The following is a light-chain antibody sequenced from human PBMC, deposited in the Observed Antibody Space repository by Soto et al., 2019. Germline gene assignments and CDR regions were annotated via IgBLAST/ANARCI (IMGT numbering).Light chain of an antibody. J-gene: IGKJ2*01. V-gene: IGKV3-15*01. CDR2: GAS. Sequence: EIVMTQSPANLSVSPGERATLSCRASQSVSSNLAWYQQKPGQGPRLLIYGASTRATSIPARFSGSGSGTEFTLTINSLQSEDFAVYYCQQYNKWPPYTFGQGPKLEIK. CDR1: QSVSSN. CDR3: QQYNKWPPYT.